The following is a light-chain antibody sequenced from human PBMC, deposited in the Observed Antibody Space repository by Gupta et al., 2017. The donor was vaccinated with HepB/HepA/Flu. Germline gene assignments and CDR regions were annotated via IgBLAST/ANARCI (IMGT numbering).Light chain of an antibody. CDR2: LVS. CDR1: QRLLHSNGYKY. CDR3: MQALQAPWT. J-gene: IGKJ1*01. V-gene: IGKV2-28*01. Sequence: DIVMTQSPLSLPVTPGEPASISCRSSQRLLHSNGYKYLDWYLQKPGQSPQLLIYLVSKRASGVPDRFSGSESGTDFTLRISRVEAEDVGVYYCMQALQAPWTFGEGTKVEIK.